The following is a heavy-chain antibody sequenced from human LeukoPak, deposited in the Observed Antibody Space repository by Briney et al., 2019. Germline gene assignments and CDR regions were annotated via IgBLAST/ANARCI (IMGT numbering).Heavy chain of an antibody. CDR1: GYTFTSYY. J-gene: IGHJ4*02. D-gene: IGHD1-26*01. CDR3: ARETRSWASDY. V-gene: IGHV1-46*01. Sequence: ASVRVSCKASGYTFTSYYMHWVRQAPGQGLEWMGIINPSGGSTSYAQKFQGRVTMTRDTSTSTVYMELSSLRSEDTAVYYCARETRSWASDYWGQGTLVTVSS. CDR2: INPSGGST.